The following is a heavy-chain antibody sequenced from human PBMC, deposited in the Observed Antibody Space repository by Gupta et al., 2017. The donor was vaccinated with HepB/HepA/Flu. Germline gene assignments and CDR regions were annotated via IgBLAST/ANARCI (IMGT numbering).Heavy chain of an antibody. V-gene: IGHV3-7*04. Sequence: EVQLVESGGGLVQPGGSLRLSCAASGFSFSTYWMSWVRQAPGKGLEWVANIKEDGSEKNYVDSVKGRFFISRDNTRNSLFLQMNSLRAEDTAVYVCAGGRWLQSYWGQGTLVTGSS. CDR1: GFSFSTYW. CDR2: IKEDGSEK. D-gene: IGHD5-24*01. J-gene: IGHJ4*02. CDR3: AGGRWLQSY.